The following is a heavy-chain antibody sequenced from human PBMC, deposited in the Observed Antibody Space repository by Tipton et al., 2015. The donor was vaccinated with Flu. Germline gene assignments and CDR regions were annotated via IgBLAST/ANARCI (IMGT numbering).Heavy chain of an antibody. D-gene: IGHD2-8*01. Sequence: LRLSCSVSADSISSNYWSWIRQSPGKGLEWIGYIYNTWSTNYNPSLKSRVTISVDTSKNQFSLNLRSVTAADTTVYYCARQDHGLDVWGQGTTVGVS. J-gene: IGHJ6*02. CDR1: ADSISSNY. V-gene: IGHV4-59*08. CDR2: IYNTWST. CDR3: ARQDHGLDV.